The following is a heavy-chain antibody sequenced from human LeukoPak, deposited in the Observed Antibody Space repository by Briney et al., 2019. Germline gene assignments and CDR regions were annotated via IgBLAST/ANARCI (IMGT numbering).Heavy chain of an antibody. CDR2: ISGSGGST. J-gene: IGHJ5*02. Sequence: GSLRLSCAASGFTFSSYAMSWVRQAPGKGLEWVSAISGSGGSTYYADSVKGRFTISSDNSKNTLYLQMNSLRAEDTAVYYCAKGRLGIIMVRGVIFWFDPWGQGTLVTVSS. V-gene: IGHV3-23*01. CDR3: AKGRLGIIMVRGVIFWFDP. CDR1: GFTFSSYA. D-gene: IGHD3-10*01.